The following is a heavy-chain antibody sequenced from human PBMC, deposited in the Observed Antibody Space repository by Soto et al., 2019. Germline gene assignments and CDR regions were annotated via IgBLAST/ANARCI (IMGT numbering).Heavy chain of an antibody. CDR1: GYKFTDYW. D-gene: IGHD6-19*01. CDR3: VRSEGRQWPFDS. J-gene: IGHJ4*02. CDR2: IDPADSHYI. V-gene: IGHV5-10-1*01. Sequence: GESLKISCQGSGYKFTDYWINWVRQTPGKGLEWMGRIDPADSHYIYYSPSFEGHVTISSDRSINTAYLQWSSLQASDSAIYYCVRSEGRQWPFDSWGQGTLVTVSS.